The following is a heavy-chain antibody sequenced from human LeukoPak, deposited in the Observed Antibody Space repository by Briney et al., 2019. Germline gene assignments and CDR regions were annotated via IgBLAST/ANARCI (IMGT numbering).Heavy chain of an antibody. CDR1: GGSISSNSYY. Sequence: KPSETLSLTCTVSGGSISSNSYYWGWIRQPAGKGLEWIGRIQTSGSTNYNPSLNSRVTISVDTSENQFSLELRSVTAADAAVYYCARTYCDSTTCYRFDYWGQGTLVTVSS. CDR3: ARTYCDSTTCYRFDY. V-gene: IGHV4-61*02. D-gene: IGHD2-2*01. CDR2: IQTSGST. J-gene: IGHJ4*02.